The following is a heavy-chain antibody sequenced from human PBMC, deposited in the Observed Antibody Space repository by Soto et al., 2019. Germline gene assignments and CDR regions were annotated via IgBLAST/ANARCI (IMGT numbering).Heavy chain of an antibody. J-gene: IGHJ4*02. CDR2: IIPIFGTA. CDR1: GGTFSIYS. D-gene: IGHD1-26*01. V-gene: IGHV1-69*01. CDR3: ARDGGRNSGGIDY. Sequence: QVQLVQSGAEVKNPGSSAKVSCKASGGTFSIYSINWVRRAPGQGREWMGEIIPIFGTANNGQKFQGRVTITADESTSTAYMELSSLRSGDTAVYYCARDGGRNSGGIDYWGQGTLVTVSS.